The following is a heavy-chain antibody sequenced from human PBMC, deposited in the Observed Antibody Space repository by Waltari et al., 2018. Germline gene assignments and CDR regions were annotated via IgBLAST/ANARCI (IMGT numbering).Heavy chain of an antibody. CDR1: TYAFTDYY. CDR2: INPNSGAT. D-gene: IGHD1-26*01. CDR3: VRNGGSYGVHYFYGMDV. J-gene: IGHJ6*02. V-gene: IGHV1-2*02. Sequence: QAQLVQSGAEVKKPGASVKISCKALTYAFTDYYIHWVRQAPGQGLEWMGWINPNSGATNYAPNFQDRVTMTRDTSISTAYVDVTSLRSDDTAVYYCVRNGGSYGVHYFYGMDVWGQGTTVTVSS.